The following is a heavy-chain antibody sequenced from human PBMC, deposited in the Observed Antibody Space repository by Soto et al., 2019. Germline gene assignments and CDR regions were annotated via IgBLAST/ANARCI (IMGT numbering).Heavy chain of an antibody. CDR3: ARVPRGSYSSGWYDY. CDR2: IYSGGST. D-gene: IGHD6-19*01. J-gene: IGHJ4*02. V-gene: IGHV3-53*04. CDR1: GFTVSSNY. Sequence: PGGSLRLSCAASGFTVSSNYMSWVRQAPGKGLEWVSVIYSGGSTYYADSVKGRFTISRHNSKNTLYLQMNSLRAEDTAVYYCARVPRGSYSSGWYDYWGQGTLVTVSS.